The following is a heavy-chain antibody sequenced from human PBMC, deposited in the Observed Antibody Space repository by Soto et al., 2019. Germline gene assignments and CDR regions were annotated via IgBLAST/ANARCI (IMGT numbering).Heavy chain of an antibody. CDR2: INHSGST. CDR1: GGSFSGYY. D-gene: IGHD6-6*01. V-gene: IGHV4-34*01. Sequence: PSETLSLTCAVYGGSFSGYYWSWIRQPPGKGLEWIGEINHSGSTNYNPSLKSRVTISVDTSKNQFSLKLSSVTAADTAVYYCARLVAAPTAEYFQHWGQGTLVTVSS. CDR3: ARLVAAPTAEYFQH. J-gene: IGHJ1*01.